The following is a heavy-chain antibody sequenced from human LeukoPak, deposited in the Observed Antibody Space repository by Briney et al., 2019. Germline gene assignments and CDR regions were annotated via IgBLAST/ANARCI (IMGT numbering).Heavy chain of an antibody. D-gene: IGHD3-10*01. CDR1: GGTFSSYA. CDR2: IIPIFGTA. CDR3: ASPPRYGSGSYYLLN. J-gene: IGHJ4*02. V-gene: IGHV1-69*13. Sequence: SVKVSCKASGGTFSSYAISWVRQAPGQGLEWMGGIIPIFGTANYAQKFQGRVTITADESTSTAYMELSSLRSEDTAVYYCASPPRYGSGSYYLLNWGQGTLVTVSS.